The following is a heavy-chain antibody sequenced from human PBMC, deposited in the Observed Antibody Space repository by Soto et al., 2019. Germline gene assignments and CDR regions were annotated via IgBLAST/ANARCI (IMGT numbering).Heavy chain of an antibody. CDR3: ARGSNRVTIFGAVITSDYFDY. J-gene: IGHJ4*02. CDR1: GGSFSGYY. V-gene: IGHV4-34*01. CDR2: INHSGSA. D-gene: IGHD3-3*01. Sequence: SETLSLTCAVYGGSFSGYYWSWIRQPPGKXLEWIGEINHSGSANYNPSLKSRVTISVDTSKNQFSLKLSSVTAADTAVYYCARGSNRVTIFGAVITSDYFDYWGQGTLVTVFS.